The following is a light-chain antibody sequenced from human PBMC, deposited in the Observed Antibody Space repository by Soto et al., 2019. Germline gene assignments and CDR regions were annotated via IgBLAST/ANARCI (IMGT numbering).Light chain of an antibody. CDR1: SSDVGKYNL. CDR3: CSYAGSSTYI. Sequence: QSALTQPASVSGSPGQSITISCDGSSSDVGKYNLVSWYQQHPGKAPKLMIYEVTKRPSGVSSRFSGSKSGNTASLTISGLQAEDEADYYCCSYAGSSTYIFGGGTKLTVL. J-gene: IGLJ2*01. V-gene: IGLV2-23*02. CDR2: EVT.